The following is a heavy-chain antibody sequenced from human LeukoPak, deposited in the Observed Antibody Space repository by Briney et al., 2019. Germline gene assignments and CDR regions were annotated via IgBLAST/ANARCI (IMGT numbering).Heavy chain of an antibody. CDR2: NYSGGST. J-gene: IGHJ4*02. CDR1: GFSVSHNY. V-gene: IGHV3-53*01. Sequence: TGGSLRLSCAASGFSVSHNYMSWVRQAPGKGLEWVSINYSGGSTYYADSVKGRFTISRDNSKNTVHLQMNSLRDEDTAVYYCARAESSGYQRQFDYWGQGTLVTVSS. D-gene: IGHD3-22*01. CDR3: ARAESSGYQRQFDY.